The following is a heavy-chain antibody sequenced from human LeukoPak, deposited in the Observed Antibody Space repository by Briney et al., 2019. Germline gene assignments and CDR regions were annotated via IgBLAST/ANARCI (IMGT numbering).Heavy chain of an antibody. D-gene: IGHD3-16*01. CDR2: INPNSGDT. Sequence: GASVTVSCMASGYTFTHYHMHWVRPAPGQGREWMGWINPNSGDTKYAQKFQGRVTMTRDTSISTAYMELSRLRSDDTAVYYCATQRGSYLWGTDFDDWGQGTLVTVSS. CDR1: GYTFTHYH. J-gene: IGHJ4*02. V-gene: IGHV1-2*02. CDR3: ATQRGSYLWGTDFDD.